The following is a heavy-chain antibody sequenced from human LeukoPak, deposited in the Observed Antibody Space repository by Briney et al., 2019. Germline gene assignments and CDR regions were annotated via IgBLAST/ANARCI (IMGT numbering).Heavy chain of an antibody. J-gene: IGHJ4*02. CDR3: ATGGGHYYDH. CDR1: GFTFSSYA. CDR2: ISGSGGST. V-gene: IGHV3-23*01. Sequence: GSLRLSCAASGFTFSSYAMSWVRQAPGKGLEWVSAISGSGGSTYYADSVKGRFTISKDISKSTLYVQMDNLRAEDTALYYCATGGGHYYDHWGQGTLVTVSS. D-gene: IGHD2-21*02.